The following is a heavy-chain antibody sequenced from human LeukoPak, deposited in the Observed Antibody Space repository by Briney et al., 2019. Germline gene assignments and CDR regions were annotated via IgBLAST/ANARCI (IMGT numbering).Heavy chain of an antibody. V-gene: IGHV4-4*09. CDR1: GGSISSYY. D-gene: IGHD5-12*01. CDR3: AREYMDTVAYYYYYMDV. CDR2: IYTSGST. J-gene: IGHJ6*03. Sequence: SETLSLTCTVSGGSISSYYWTWIRQPPGKGLEWIGYIYTSGSTNYNPSLKSRVTISVDTSKNQFSLKLSSVTAADTAVYYCAREYMDTVAYYYYYMDVWGKGTTVTVSS.